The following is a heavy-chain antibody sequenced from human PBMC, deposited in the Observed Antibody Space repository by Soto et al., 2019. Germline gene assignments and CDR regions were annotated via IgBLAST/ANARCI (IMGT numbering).Heavy chain of an antibody. CDR2: IIPIFGTA. Sequence: QVQLVQCGAEVKRPGSSVKVSCKASGGTFSSYAISWVRQAPGQGLEWMGGIIPIFGTANYAQKFQGRVTITADESTSTAYMELSSLRSEDTAVYYCAREFPPLGHDAFDIWGQGTMVTVSS. CDR3: AREFPPLGHDAFDI. CDR1: GGTFSSYA. V-gene: IGHV1-69*01. J-gene: IGHJ3*02. D-gene: IGHD7-27*01.